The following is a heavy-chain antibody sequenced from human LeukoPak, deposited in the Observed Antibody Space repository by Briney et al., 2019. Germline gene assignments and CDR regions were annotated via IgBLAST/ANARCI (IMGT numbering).Heavy chain of an antibody. CDR3: ASVLRSSSGYYFDY. CDR2: IYSGDTT. CDR1: GFTVSTNY. V-gene: IGHV3-66*01. D-gene: IGHD3-10*01. J-gene: IGHJ4*02. Sequence: GGSLRLSCAASGFTVSTNYMSWVRQAPGKGLEWVSVIYSGDTTFYADSVRGKFTISRDNSKNTLYLQMNSLRAEDTAVYYCASVLRSSSGYYFDYWGQGTLVTVSS.